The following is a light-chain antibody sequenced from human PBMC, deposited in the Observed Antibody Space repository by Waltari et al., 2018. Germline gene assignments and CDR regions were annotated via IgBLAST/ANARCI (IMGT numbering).Light chain of an antibody. V-gene: IGLV2-11*01. CDR3: CSYADSSTYV. CDR2: AVY. CDR1: SSDGGDYNY. Sequence: QSALTQPRSVSGSPGQSVTISCTGTSSDGGDYNYVSWYQQHPGKAPKGRSYAVYIRPSGVPDRCAGSKSGNTASLTISGLQAEDGAEYYCCSYADSSTYVFGTGTQVTVL. J-gene: IGLJ1*01.